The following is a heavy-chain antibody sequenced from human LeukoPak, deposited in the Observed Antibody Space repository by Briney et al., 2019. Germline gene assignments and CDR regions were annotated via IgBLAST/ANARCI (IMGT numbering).Heavy chain of an antibody. CDR2: ISYDGSNK. CDR1: GFTLSSYT. V-gene: IGHV3-30*18. CDR3: AKDGWIQLWKSYYFDY. Sequence: QPGRSPRLSCAPSGFTLSSYTMHRGCPAPGKGLEWVAVISYDGSNKYYADSVKGRFTISRDNSKNALYLQMNSLRAEDTAVYYCAKDGWIQLWKSYYFDYWGQGTLVTVSS. D-gene: IGHD5-18*01. J-gene: IGHJ4*02.